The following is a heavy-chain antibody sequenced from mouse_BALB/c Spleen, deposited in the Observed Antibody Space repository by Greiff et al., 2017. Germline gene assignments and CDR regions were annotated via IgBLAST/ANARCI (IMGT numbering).Heavy chain of an antibody. J-gene: IGHJ4*01. D-gene: IGHD2-14*01. CDR2: ISSGSSTI. CDR1: GFTFSSFG. V-gene: IGHV5-17*02. CDR3: ARREVRPYYYAMDY. Sequence: DVHLVESGGGLVQPGGSRKLSCAASGFTFSSFGMHWVRQAPEKGLEWVAYISSGSSTIYYADTVKGRFTISRDNPKNTLFLQMTSLRSEDTAMYYCARREVRPYYYAMDYWGQGTSVTVSS.